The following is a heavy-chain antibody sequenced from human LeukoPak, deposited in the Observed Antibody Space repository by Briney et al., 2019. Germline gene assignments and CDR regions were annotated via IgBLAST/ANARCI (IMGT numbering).Heavy chain of an antibody. CDR2: ISSSGSTI. Sequence: GGSLRLSCAASGFTFSSYEMNWVRQAPGKGLEWVSYISSSGSTIYYADSVKGRFTISRDNAKNSLYLQMNSLRAEDTAVYYCANVDNYNQAIDIWGQGKMATVSS. CDR3: ANVDNYNQAIDI. J-gene: IGHJ3*02. D-gene: IGHD3-10*01. CDR1: GFTFSSYE. V-gene: IGHV3-48*03.